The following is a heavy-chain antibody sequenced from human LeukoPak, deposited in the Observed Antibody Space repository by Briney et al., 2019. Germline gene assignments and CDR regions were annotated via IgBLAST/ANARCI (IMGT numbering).Heavy chain of an antibody. V-gene: IGHV3-33*01. CDR2: MWYDGSKK. CDR3: ARDSCALWSGECHFDY. J-gene: IGHJ4*02. CDR1: GFTFSSYG. Sequence: GGSLRLSWAASGFTFSSYGMHWGRQAPGKGQEWVGVMWYDGSKKYYADSVKGRFTISRDNSKNTLYLQMKSLRTEETVVYDCARDSCALWSGECHFDYWGPGTLVTVSS. D-gene: IGHD3-10*01.